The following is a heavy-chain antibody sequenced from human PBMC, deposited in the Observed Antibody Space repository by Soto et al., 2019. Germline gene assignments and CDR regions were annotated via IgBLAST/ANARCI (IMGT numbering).Heavy chain of an antibody. J-gene: IGHJ3*02. Sequence: GASVKVSCKASGGTFRTAAFSWVRQAPGQRLEWMGWINAGNGNTKYSQKFQGRVTITRDTSASTAYMELSSLRSEDTAVYYCARDIAFDIWGQGTMVTVSS. CDR3: ARDIAFDI. CDR1: GGTFRTAA. CDR2: INAGNGNT. V-gene: IGHV1-3*01.